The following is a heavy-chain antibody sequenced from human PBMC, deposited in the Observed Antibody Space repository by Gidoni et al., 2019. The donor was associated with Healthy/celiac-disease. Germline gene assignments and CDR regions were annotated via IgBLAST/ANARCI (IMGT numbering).Heavy chain of an antibody. CDR3: ARGEEYCGGDCYAGLDV. Sequence: QLQLVDSGGGVVQPGRSLSLSCAASAFTFSSYGMHWVRQAPGKGLEWVEVIGDDGSNKYYADSVKGRFTISRDNSKNTLYLQMNSLRAEDTAGYYCARGEEYCGGDCYAGLDVWGQGTTVTVSS. D-gene: IGHD2-21*02. J-gene: IGHJ6*02. CDR2: IGDDGSNK. CDR1: AFTFSSYG. V-gene: IGHV3-33*01.